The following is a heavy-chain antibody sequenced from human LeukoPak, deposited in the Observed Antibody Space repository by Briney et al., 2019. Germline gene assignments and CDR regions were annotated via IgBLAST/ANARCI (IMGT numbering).Heavy chain of an antibody. Sequence: ASVKVSCKASGYTFTSYGISWARQAPGQGLEWMGWISAYNGNTNYAQKLQGRVTMTTDTSTSTAYMELRSLRSDDTAVYYCARIGSGSSTSWRYYYYYGMDVWGQGTTVTVSS. CDR2: ISAYNGNT. D-gene: IGHD2-2*01. J-gene: IGHJ6*02. CDR1: GYTFTSYG. CDR3: ARIGSGSSTSWRYYYYYGMDV. V-gene: IGHV1-18*01.